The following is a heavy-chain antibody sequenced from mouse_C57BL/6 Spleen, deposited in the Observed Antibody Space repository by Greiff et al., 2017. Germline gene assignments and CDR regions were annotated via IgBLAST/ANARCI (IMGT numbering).Heavy chain of an antibody. J-gene: IGHJ4*01. Sequence: QVQLQQPGTELVKPGASVKLSCKASGYTFTSYWMHWVKQRPGQGLEWIGNINPSNGGTNYNEKFKSKATLTVDKSSSTAYMQLSSLTSEDSAVYYCARDSSGYSYYYAMDYWGQGTSVTVSS. CDR3: ARDSSGYSYYYAMDY. D-gene: IGHD3-2*02. V-gene: IGHV1-53*01. CDR2: INPSNGGT. CDR1: GYTFTSYW.